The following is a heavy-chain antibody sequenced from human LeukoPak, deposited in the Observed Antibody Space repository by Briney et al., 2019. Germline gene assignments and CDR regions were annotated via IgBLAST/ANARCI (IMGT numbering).Heavy chain of an antibody. CDR3: AKVRWDNSGWYYLDS. CDR2: ISSSGGST. J-gene: IGHJ4*02. CDR1: GFTFTNYA. Sequence: GGTLRLSCAASGFTFTNYAMSWVRQAPGKGLEWLSSISSSGGSTYYADSVKGRFTVSRDNSKSTLLLQMNSLRAEDTAVYYCAKVRWDNSGWYYLDSWGQGTLVTVSS. V-gene: IGHV3-23*01. D-gene: IGHD6-19*01.